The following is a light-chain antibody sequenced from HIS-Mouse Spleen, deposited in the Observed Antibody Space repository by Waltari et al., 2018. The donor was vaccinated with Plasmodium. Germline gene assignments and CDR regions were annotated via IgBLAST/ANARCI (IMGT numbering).Light chain of an antibody. CDR2: WAS. Sequence: DIVMTQSPDPLAVSRGERATIICNYTRSVLSSSNNKNYLAWYQQKPGQPPKLLIYWASTRESGVPDRFSGSGSGTDFTLTISSLQAEDVAVYYCQQYYSTPWTFGQGTKVEIK. J-gene: IGKJ1*01. CDR1: RSVLSSSNNKNY. V-gene: IGKV4-1*01. CDR3: QQYYSTPWT.